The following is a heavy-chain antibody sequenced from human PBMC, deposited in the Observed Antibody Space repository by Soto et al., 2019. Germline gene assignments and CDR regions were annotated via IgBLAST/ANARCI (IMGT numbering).Heavy chain of an antibody. Sequence: GGSLRLSCAASGFTFSSYWMSWVRQAPGKELEWVANIKQDGSEKYYVDSVKGRFTISRDNAKNSLYLQMNSLRAEDTAVYYCARASRYCSSTSCYPTGYYYGMDVWGQGTTVTVSS. J-gene: IGHJ6*02. V-gene: IGHV3-7*03. CDR1: GFTFSSYW. CDR3: ARASRYCSSTSCYPTGYYYGMDV. CDR2: IKQDGSEK. D-gene: IGHD2-2*01.